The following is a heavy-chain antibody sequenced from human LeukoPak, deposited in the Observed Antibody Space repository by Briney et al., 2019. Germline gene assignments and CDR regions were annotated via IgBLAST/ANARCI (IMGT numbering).Heavy chain of an antibody. CDR1: GFTFSSYA. J-gene: IGHJ4*02. V-gene: IGHV3-23*01. CDR2: ISGSGANT. D-gene: IGHD2-15*01. Sequence: GGSLRLSCAASGFTFSSYAMSWVRQAPGKGLEWVSAISGSGANTYYADSVKGRFTISRDNSKNTLSLQMNTLRTDDTAVYYCAKGRALEVVAAFNYWGQGTVVTVSS. CDR3: AKGRALEVVAAFNY.